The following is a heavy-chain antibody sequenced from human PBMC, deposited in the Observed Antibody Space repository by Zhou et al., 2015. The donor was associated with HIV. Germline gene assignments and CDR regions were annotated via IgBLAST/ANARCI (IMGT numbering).Heavy chain of an antibody. Sequence: QVQLVQSGAEMKKPGSSVRVSCRSSGGPFRTYSISWVRQAPGQGLEWMGGIVPVFRTTYYAQKFQGRVTITADESTSTAYMELSSLRSEDTAVYYCARAPSYGSGILLGYNNDAFDIWGQGTMVTVSS. CDR3: ARAPSYGSGILLGYNNDAFDI. CDR1: GGPFRTYS. D-gene: IGHD3-10*01. J-gene: IGHJ3*02. CDR2: IVPVFRTT. V-gene: IGHV1-69*01.